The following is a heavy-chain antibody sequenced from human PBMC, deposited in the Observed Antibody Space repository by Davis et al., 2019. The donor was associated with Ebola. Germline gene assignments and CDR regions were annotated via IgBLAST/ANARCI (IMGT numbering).Heavy chain of an antibody. D-gene: IGHD3-16*01. CDR2: IKQDGSEK. J-gene: IGHJ6*02. Sequence: GGSLRLSCAASGFTFSSYWMSWVRQAPGKGLEWVANIKQDGSEKYYVDSVKGRFTISRDNAKNSLYLQMNSLRAEDTAVYYCALLPSAPIGVYYYYYGMDVWGQGTTVTVSS. CDR3: ALLPSAPIGVYYYYYGMDV. V-gene: IGHV3-7*01. CDR1: GFTFSSYW.